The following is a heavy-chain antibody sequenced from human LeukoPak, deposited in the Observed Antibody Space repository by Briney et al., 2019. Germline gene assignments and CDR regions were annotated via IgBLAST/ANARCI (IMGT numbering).Heavy chain of an antibody. V-gene: IGHV1-18*01. Sequence: ASVKVSCKASGFTFTGFGFSWVRQAPGQGLEWMGWISAYNGNTNYAQSLQGRVTMTTDASTSTVYMELRSLRSDDTDVYYCGRWRESSNWPPGYLQHWGQGTLVIVSS. J-gene: IGHJ1*01. CDR2: ISAYNGNT. CDR3: GRWRESSNWPPGYLQH. CDR1: GFTFTGFG. D-gene: IGHD4-11*01.